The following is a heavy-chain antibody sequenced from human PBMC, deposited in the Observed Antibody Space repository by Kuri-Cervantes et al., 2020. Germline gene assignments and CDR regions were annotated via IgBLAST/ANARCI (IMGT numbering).Heavy chain of an antibody. CDR3: ARGDSYFDY. Sequence: SVKVSCKASGGTFSTYAINWVRQAPGQGLEWMGGIIPIFGTTNYAQRFQGRVTITTDESTSTAYMELSSLRSGDTARYYCARGDSYFDYRGQGTLVTVSS. V-gene: IGHV1-69*05. CDR2: IIPIFGTT. CDR1: GGTFSTYA. J-gene: IGHJ4*02. D-gene: IGHD3-3*01.